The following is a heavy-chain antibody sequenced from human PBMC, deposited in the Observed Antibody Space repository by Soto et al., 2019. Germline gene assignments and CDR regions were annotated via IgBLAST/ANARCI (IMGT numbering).Heavy chain of an antibody. V-gene: IGHV4-4*07. Sequence: PSETLSLTCTVSGDSISSYYWSWIRQPAGKGLEWIGRFYSSGSANYNPSLQSRVTMSIDTSKNQFSLKLSSVTAADTAVYYCARGTNWNYYYYGVDVWGQGTTVTVSS. CDR2: FYSSGSA. CDR1: GDSISSYY. D-gene: IGHD1-20*01. J-gene: IGHJ6*02. CDR3: ARGTNWNYYYYGVDV.